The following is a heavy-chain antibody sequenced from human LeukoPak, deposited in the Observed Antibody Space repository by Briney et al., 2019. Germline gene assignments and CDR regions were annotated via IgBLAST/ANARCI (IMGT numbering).Heavy chain of an antibody. CDR3: ARDWITQNAFDI. CDR1: GVTVSNNY. Sequence: EAGGSLRLSCAASGVTVSNNYMSWVRQPPGKGLEWIGEIYHSGSTNYNPSLKSRVTISVDKSKNQFSLKLSSVTAADTAVYYCARDWITQNAFDIWGQGTMVTVSS. J-gene: IGHJ3*02. D-gene: IGHD1-14*01. CDR2: IYHSGST. V-gene: IGHV4-4*02.